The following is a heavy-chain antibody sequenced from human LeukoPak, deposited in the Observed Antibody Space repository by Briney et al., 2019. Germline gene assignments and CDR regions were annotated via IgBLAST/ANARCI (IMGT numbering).Heavy chain of an antibody. CDR1: DFSFSNYW. Sequence: GGSLRLSCAASDFSFSNYWMTWLRQAPGKGLEWVANIRGDGSLEYYLDSVKGRFTISRDNAKNSLYLQMNSLRAEDTAVYYCARDGASYSNYEGNFDYWGQGTLVTVSS. V-gene: IGHV3-7*01. D-gene: IGHD4-11*01. J-gene: IGHJ4*02. CDR3: ARDGASYSNYEGNFDY. CDR2: IRGDGSLE.